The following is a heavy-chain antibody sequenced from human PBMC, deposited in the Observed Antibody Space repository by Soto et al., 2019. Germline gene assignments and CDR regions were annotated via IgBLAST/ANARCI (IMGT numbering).Heavy chain of an antibody. V-gene: IGHV1-3*04. CDR2: INTDNGDT. D-gene: IGHD6-6*01. CDR3: ARAVGYSSSSGFGY. J-gene: IGHJ4*02. CDR1: GYTFTHYP. Sequence: QVQLVQSGAEVKKPGASVKVSCKASGYTFTHYPIHWVRQAPGQRLEWMGWINTDNGDTKYSQKFQDRVTITRDTSASAVYMELISLRSEDTSVFYCARAVGYSSSSGFGYWGRGTLVTVSS.